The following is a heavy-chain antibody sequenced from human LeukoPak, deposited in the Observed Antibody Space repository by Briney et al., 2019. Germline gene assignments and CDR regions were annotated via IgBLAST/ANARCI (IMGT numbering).Heavy chain of an antibody. CDR2: IIPIFGTA. V-gene: IGHV1-69*13. D-gene: IGHD3-10*01. Sequence: SVKVSCKASGGTFSSYAISWVRQAPGQGLEWMGGIIPIFGTANYAQKFQGRVTITADESTSTAYMELSSLRSEDTAVYYCARKPFIKKPHPVDYWGQGTLVTVSS. J-gene: IGHJ4*02. CDR3: ARKPFIKKPHPVDY. CDR1: GGTFSSYA.